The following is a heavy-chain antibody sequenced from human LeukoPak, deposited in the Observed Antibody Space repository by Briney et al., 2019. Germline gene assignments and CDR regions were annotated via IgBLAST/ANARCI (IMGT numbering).Heavy chain of an antibody. CDR1: GYTFTGYY. CDR2: IYPNTGAT. CDR3: GTLLSNGPFDY. J-gene: IGHJ4*02. Sequence: ASVKVSCKASGYTFTGYYMHWVRQAPGQGLEWMGWIYPNTGATKYAQKFQGRVAMTRDTSISTAYMELSGLRSDDTAVYYCGTLLSNGPFDYWGQGSLVTVSS. V-gene: IGHV1-2*02.